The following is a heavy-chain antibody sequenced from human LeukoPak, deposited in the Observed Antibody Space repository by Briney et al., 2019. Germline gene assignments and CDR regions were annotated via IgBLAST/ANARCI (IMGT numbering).Heavy chain of an antibody. CDR3: ARGMSAAYDYNWFDP. D-gene: IGHD5-12*01. CDR1: DGSISSYY. V-gene: IGHV4-4*07. J-gene: IGHJ5*02. Sequence: SETLSLTCTVSDGSISSYYWSWIRQPAGKGLEWIGRIYGSGSTRYNPSLKSRVTMSVDTSKNQFSLKLGFVTAADTAVYFCARGMSAAYDYNWFDPWGQGTLVTVSS. CDR2: IYGSGST.